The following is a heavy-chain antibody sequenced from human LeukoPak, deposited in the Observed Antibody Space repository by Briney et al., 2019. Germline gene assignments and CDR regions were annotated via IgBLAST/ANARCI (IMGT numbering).Heavy chain of an antibody. CDR3: ARIDTVVLPSTMFDY. V-gene: IGHV4-39*01. CDR2: INYSGNT. D-gene: IGHD2-2*01. CDR1: GGSISSSSYY. Sequence: PSETLSLTCTVPGGSISSSSYYWGWIRQPPGKGLEWIGSINYSGNTYYNPSLKSRVTISVDTSRNQFSLKLSSVTAADTALYYCARIDTVVLPSTMFDYWGQGTLVTVSS. J-gene: IGHJ4*02.